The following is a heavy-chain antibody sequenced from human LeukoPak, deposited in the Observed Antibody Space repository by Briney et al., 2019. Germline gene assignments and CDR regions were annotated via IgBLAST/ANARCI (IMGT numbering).Heavy chain of an antibody. V-gene: IGHV1-69*13. Sequence: SVKVSCKASGYTFTSYGISWVRQAPGQGLEWMGGITPIFGTANYAQKFQGRVTITAAESTSTAYLELRSLTSEDTAVYFCATERWLQYWGQGTMVTVSS. CDR2: ITPIFGTA. CDR1: GYTFTSYG. J-gene: IGHJ3*01. D-gene: IGHD5-24*01. CDR3: ATERWLQY.